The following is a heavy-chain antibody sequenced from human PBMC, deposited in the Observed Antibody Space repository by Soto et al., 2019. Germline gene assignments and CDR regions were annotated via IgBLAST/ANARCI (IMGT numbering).Heavy chain of an antibody. D-gene: IGHD2-15*01. Sequence: QVQLQESGPGLVNPSQTLSLTCTVSGGSISSGGYYWSWIRQHPGKGLEGIGYIYYSGSTYYNPSLKSRVTISVDTSKNQFSLKLSSVTAADTAVYYCAREVVAARGSIDYWGQGTLVTVSS. CDR2: IYYSGST. CDR1: GGSISSGGYY. V-gene: IGHV4-31*03. CDR3: AREVVAARGSIDY. J-gene: IGHJ4*02.